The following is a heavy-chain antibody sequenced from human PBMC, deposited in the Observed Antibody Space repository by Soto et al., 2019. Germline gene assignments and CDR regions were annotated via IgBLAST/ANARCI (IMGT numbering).Heavy chain of an antibody. J-gene: IGHJ6*02. Sequence: PGGSLRLSCAASGFTFSSYGMHWVRQAPGKGLEWVAVISYDGSNKYYADSVKGRFTISRDNSKNTLYLQMNNLRAEDTAVYYCAKDLYYYYYGMDVWGQGTTVTVSS. CDR3: AKDLYYYYYGMDV. CDR2: ISYDGSNK. CDR1: GFTFSSYG. V-gene: IGHV3-30*18.